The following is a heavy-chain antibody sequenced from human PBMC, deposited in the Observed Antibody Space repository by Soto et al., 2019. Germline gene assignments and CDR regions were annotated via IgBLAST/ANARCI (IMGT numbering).Heavy chain of an antibody. D-gene: IGHD5-18*01. CDR2: ITGAGDGT. J-gene: IGHJ3*01. CDR3: ARAQKWRQLSLNVFDL. CDR1: GFTIENSV. Sequence: EVQLVESGGGLVQPGGSLRLSCVASGFTIENSVMHWVRQTPGKGLMSVSRITGAGDGTLYADSVQGRFTISRDNVKNTVYLHMTGLRVEETAVYYCARAQKWRQLSLNVFDLWGQGTTVTVSS. V-gene: IGHV3-74*01.